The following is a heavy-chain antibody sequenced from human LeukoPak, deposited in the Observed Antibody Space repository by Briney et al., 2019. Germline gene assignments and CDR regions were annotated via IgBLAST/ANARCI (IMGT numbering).Heavy chain of an antibody. J-gene: IGHJ5*02. D-gene: IGHD1-26*01. CDR1: DGSISGYY. CDR3: AREGSGSYYNWFDP. Sequence: SETLSLTCSVSDGSISGYYWSWIRQPPGKGLEWIGYMYYTGSTKYNPSLKSRVTISIDTSKNQFSLKLSSVTAADTAVYYCAREGSGSYYNWFDPWGQGTLVTVSS. V-gene: IGHV4-59*01. CDR2: MYYTGST.